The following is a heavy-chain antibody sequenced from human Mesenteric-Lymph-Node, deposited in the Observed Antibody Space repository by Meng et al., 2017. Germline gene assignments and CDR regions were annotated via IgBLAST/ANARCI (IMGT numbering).Heavy chain of an antibody. J-gene: IGHJ4*02. D-gene: IGHD3-10*01. CDR1: GFTFSRYA. CDR2: IFFDGNNK. Sequence: QVLLVESGGGVVQPGRSLTLSCAASGFTFSRYAMHWVRQAPGKGLEWVALIFFDGNNKYYADSVKGRFSISRDNSKNTLYLQMNSLRTEDTAVYYCARDGIYSGSGTYFDNWGQGTLVTASS. V-gene: IGHV3-30-3*01. CDR3: ARDGIYSGSGTYFDN.